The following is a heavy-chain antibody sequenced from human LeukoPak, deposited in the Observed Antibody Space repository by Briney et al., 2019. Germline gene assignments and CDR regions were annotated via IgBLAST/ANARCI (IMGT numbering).Heavy chain of an antibody. CDR3: ARILPPIAVAGTFDY. Sequence: SETLSLTCTVSGGSISSNYWSWIRQPPGKGLEWIGEINHSGSTNYNPSPKSRVTISVDTSKNQFSLKLSSVTAADTAVYYCARILPPIAVAGTFDYWGQGTLVTVSS. V-gene: IGHV4-34*01. J-gene: IGHJ4*02. D-gene: IGHD6-19*01. CDR2: INHSGST. CDR1: GGSISSNY.